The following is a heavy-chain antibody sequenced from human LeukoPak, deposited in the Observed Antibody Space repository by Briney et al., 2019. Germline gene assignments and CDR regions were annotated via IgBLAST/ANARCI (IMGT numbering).Heavy chain of an antibody. CDR2: INWNGGST. Sequence: GGSLRLSCAVSGFTFDDYGMSWVRQAPGKGLEWVSGINWNGGSTGYADSVKGRFTISRDNAKNSLYLQMNSLRAEDTALYYCARDLWGYDSSGYYYSYWGQGTLVTVSS. CDR3: ARDLWGYDSSGYYYSY. J-gene: IGHJ4*02. D-gene: IGHD3-22*01. V-gene: IGHV3-20*04. CDR1: GFTFDDYG.